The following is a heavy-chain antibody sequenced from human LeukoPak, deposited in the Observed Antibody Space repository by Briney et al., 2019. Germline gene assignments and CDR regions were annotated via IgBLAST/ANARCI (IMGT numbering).Heavy chain of an antibody. CDR3: ARDRSTTTGHWFDP. J-gene: IGHJ5*02. CDR2: IIPIFGTA. D-gene: IGHD5/OR15-5a*01. CDR1: GGTFSSYA. Sequence: ASVKVSCKASGGTFSSYAISWVRQAPGQGLEWMGGIIPIFGTANYAQKFQGRVTITADESTSTAYMELSSLRSWDTAVYYCARDRSTTTGHWFDPWGQGTLVTVSS. V-gene: IGHV1-69*13.